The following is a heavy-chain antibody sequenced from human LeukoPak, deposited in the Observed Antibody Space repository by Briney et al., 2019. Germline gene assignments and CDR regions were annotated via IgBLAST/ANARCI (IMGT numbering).Heavy chain of an antibody. CDR1: GYTSTSYD. CDR3: ARRGLRYFVWFDP. D-gene: IGHD3-9*01. V-gene: IGHV1-8*01. CDR2: MNPNSGNT. J-gene: IGHJ5*02. Sequence: ASVKVSCKASGYTSTSYDINWVRQATGQGLEWMGWMNPNSGNTGYAQKFQGRVTMTRNTSISTAYMELSSLRSEDTAVYYCARRGLRYFVWFDPWGQGTLVTVSS.